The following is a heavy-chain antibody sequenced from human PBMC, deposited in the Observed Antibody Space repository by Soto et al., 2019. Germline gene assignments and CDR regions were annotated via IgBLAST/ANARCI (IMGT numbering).Heavy chain of an antibody. CDR1: GYSFTSYW. CDR2: IYPGDSDT. D-gene: IGHD2-2*01. J-gene: IGHJ6*02. Sequence: ASVKISCKGSGYSFTSYWIGWVRQMPGKGLEWMGIIYPGDSDTRYSPSFQGQVTISADKSISTAYLQWSSLKASDTAMYYCARLVSTRRYYYYYYGMDVWGQGTTVTVSS. CDR3: ARLVSTRRYYYYYYGMDV. V-gene: IGHV5-51*01.